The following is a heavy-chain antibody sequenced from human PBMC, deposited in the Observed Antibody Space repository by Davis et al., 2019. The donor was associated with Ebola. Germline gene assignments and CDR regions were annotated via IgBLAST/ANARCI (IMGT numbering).Heavy chain of an antibody. D-gene: IGHD1-1*01. CDR2: INPNSGGT. Sequence: AASVKVSCKASGYTFTGYYMHWVRQAPGQGLEWMGWINPNSGGTNYAQKFQGWVTMTRDTSISTAYMELSRLRSEDTAVYYCAREGQLDYVDKYNWFDPWGQGTLVTVSS. CDR3: AREGQLDYVDKYNWFDP. J-gene: IGHJ5*02. V-gene: IGHV1-2*04. CDR1: GYTFTGYY.